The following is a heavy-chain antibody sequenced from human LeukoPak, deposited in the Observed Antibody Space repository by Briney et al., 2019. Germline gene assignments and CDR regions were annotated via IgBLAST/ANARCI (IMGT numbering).Heavy chain of an antibody. D-gene: IGHD2-15*01. J-gene: IGHJ4*02. CDR2: IKPDGSQE. V-gene: IGHV3-7*01. CDR3: VRVGFSDEGFDH. CDR1: GFTFSSYW. Sequence: PGGSLRLSCAGSGFTFSSYWMTWVRRAPGKGLEWMANIKPDGSQENYVDSAKGRFTISRDNAKESVFLQMNSLRAEDTAVYYCVRVGFSDEGFDHWGQGTLVTVSS.